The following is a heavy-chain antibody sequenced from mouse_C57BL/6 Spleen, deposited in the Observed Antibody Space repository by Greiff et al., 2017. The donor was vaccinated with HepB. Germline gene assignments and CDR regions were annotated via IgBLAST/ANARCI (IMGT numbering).Heavy chain of an antibody. V-gene: IGHV1-52*01. D-gene: IGHD1-1*01. Sequence: VQLQQPGAELVRPGSSVKLSCKASGYTFTSYWMHWVKQRPIQGLEWIGNIDPSDSETHYNQKFKDKATLTVDKSSSTAYMQLSSLTSEDSAVYYCARGDYGSSSFAYGGQGTLVTVSA. CDR1: GYTFTSYW. CDR3: ARGDYGSSSFAY. CDR2: IDPSDSET. J-gene: IGHJ3*01.